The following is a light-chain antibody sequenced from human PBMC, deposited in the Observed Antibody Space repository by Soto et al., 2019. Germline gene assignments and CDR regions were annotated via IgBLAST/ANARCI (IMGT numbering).Light chain of an antibody. J-gene: IGKJ4*01. CDR2: DAS. CDR1: QSVSNY. CDR3: QQRNYWL. Sequence: EIVLTQSPATLSLSPGERATLSCRASQSVSNYLAWYQQKPGQAPRLLIYDASNRAAGVPARFSGSGSGTDFTLTISSLEAEDFAVYYCQQRNYWLFGGGTKVEIK. V-gene: IGKV3-11*01.